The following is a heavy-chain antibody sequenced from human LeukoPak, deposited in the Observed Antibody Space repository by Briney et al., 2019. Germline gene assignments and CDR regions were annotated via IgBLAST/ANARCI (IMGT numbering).Heavy chain of an antibody. V-gene: IGHV1-69*01. Sequence: ASVKVSCKASGGTFSSYAISWVRQVPGQGLEWMGGIIPIFGTANYAQKFQGRVTITADESTSTAYMELSSLRSEDTAVYYCARVGTTVVYNWFDPWGQGTLVTVSS. CDR2: IIPIFGTA. CDR1: GGTFSSYA. D-gene: IGHD4-23*01. CDR3: ARVGTTVVYNWFDP. J-gene: IGHJ5*02.